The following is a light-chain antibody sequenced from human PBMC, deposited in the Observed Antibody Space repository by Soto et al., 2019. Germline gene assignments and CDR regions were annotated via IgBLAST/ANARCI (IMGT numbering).Light chain of an antibody. J-gene: IGKJ4*01. V-gene: IGKV3-20*01. CDR2: GAS. CDR3: QQYGSSPT. CDR1: QSVSSSY. Sequence: EIVLSQSPGTLPLSSGERATVSCRASQSVSSSYLAWYQQKRGQAPRLLVYGASSRATGIPDRFSGSGSGTDFTLTISRLEPADSAVYYCQQYGSSPTFGGGTKVDIK.